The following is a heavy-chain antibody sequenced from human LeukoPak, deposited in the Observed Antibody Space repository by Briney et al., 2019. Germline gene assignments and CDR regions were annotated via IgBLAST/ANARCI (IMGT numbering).Heavy chain of an antibody. V-gene: IGHV3-74*01. J-gene: IGHJ2*01. CDR3: ARDRGTDWYFDL. Sequence: AGTLSLSCAASGFTFSSNWMHWVRQPPGKGVVWVSRIISDGSSTSYADSVKGRFTISKDNAKNTLYLQMNSLSAEDTAVYYCARDRGTDWYFDLWGRGTLVTVSS. CDR2: IISDGSST. CDR1: GFTFSSNW.